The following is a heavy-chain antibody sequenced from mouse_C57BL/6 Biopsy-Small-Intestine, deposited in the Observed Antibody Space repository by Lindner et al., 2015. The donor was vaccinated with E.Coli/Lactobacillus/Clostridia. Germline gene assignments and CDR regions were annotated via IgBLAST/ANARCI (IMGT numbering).Heavy chain of an antibody. CDR1: GYTFTSYG. J-gene: IGHJ1*03. D-gene: IGHD1-1*01. V-gene: IGHV1-85*01. CDR3: ASSIYYHGSNYGWYFDV. CDR2: IYPRDGST. Sequence: VQLQESGPELVKPGASVKLSCKASGYTFTSYGINWVKQRPGQGLEWIGWIYPRDGSTEFNERFKGKATLTADKSSSTAYMQLSSLTSEDSAVYFCASSIYYHGSNYGWYFDVWGTGTTVTVSS.